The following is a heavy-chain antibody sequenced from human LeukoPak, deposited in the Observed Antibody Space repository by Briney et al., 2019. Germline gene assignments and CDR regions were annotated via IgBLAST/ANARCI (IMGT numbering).Heavy chain of an antibody. CDR1: GFTFSSYA. D-gene: IGHD3-22*01. Sequence: GGSLRLSCAASGFTFSSYAMSWVRQAPGKGLEWVSAISGSGGSTYYADSVKGRFTISRDNSKNTLYLQMSSLRAEDTAVYYCANGAYYDSSGYYLPFDYWGQGTLVTVSS. V-gene: IGHV3-23*01. CDR2: ISGSGGST. CDR3: ANGAYYDSSGYYLPFDY. J-gene: IGHJ4*02.